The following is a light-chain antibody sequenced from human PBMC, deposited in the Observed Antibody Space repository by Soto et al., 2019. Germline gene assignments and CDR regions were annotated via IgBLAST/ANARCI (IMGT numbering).Light chain of an antibody. Sequence: EIVLTQSPATLSLSPGERATLSCRASQSVSSYLAWYQQKPGQAPRLLIYDASNRATGIPARFSGSGSGTXXXXXXXXXXPEDXXXXXXXQRSNWPLTFGGGTKVEIK. CDR2: DAS. CDR3: XQRSNWPLT. V-gene: IGKV3-11*01. J-gene: IGKJ4*01. CDR1: QSVSSY.